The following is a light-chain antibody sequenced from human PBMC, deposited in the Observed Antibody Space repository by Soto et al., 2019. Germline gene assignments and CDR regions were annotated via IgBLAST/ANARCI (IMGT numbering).Light chain of an antibody. CDR2: EVT. J-gene: IGLJ3*02. CDR1: SSDIGRYNY. V-gene: IGLV2-14*01. Sequence: QSALTQPASVSGSPGQSITISCTGTSSDIGRYNYVSWYQQHPGKAPKLMIFEVTNRPSGVSTRFSGSKSGNTASLIISGLQAEDEADYYCNSYTSSTTWVFGGGTQLTVL. CDR3: NSYTSSTTWV.